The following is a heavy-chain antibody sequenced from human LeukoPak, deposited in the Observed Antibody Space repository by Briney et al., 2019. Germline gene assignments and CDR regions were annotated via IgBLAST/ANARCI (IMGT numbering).Heavy chain of an antibody. CDR3: ARDSEATVPFDY. Sequence: ASVKVSCKVSGYTLTELSMHWVRQAPGKGLEWMGGFDPEDGETIYAQKFQGRVTMTEDTSTDTAYMELSSLRSEDTAVYYCARDSEATVPFDYWGQGTLVTVSS. CDR2: FDPEDGET. V-gene: IGHV1-24*01. CDR1: GYTLTELS. D-gene: IGHD4-17*01. J-gene: IGHJ4*02.